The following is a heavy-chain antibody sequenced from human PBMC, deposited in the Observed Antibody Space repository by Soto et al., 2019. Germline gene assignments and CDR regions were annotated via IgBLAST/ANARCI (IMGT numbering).Heavy chain of an antibody. CDR2: IHYSGATP. Sequence: ASVKVSCKASGYTFTNYYMHWVRQAPGQGLEWMGVIHYSGATPTYAQKFQGRVTMARDTSSSTVYVELSSLTSEDTAVYYCARTAAYGDVTFDYWGQGTLVTVSS. CDR3: ARTAAYGDVTFDY. J-gene: IGHJ4*02. CDR1: GYTFTNYY. D-gene: IGHD4-17*01. V-gene: IGHV1-46*01.